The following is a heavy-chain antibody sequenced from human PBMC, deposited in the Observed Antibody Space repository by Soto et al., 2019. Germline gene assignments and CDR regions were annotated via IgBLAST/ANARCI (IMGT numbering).Heavy chain of an antibody. J-gene: IGHJ4*02. Sequence: PSETLSLTCTVSGGSVNSGSYYWSWIRQPPGKGLEWIGYIYYSGSTNYNPSLKSRVTISVDTSKNQFSLKLSSVTAADTAVYYCARERTASIFDYWGQGTLVTVSS. D-gene: IGHD3-3*02. CDR1: GGSVNSGSYY. CDR3: ARERTASIFDY. CDR2: IYYSGST. V-gene: IGHV4-61*01.